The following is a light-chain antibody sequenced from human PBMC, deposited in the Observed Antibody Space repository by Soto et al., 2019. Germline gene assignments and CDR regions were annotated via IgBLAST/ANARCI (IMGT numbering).Light chain of an antibody. J-gene: IGKJ4*01. CDR3: QQHGRSPLT. CDR2: GAS. V-gene: IGKV3-20*01. CDR1: QSVSSTY. Sequence: EIVLTQSPGTLSLSPGDRATLSCRASQSVSSTYLAWYQQKPGQAPRLLIYGASSRATGIPDRFSGSGSGTDFTLTIRRLEPEDSAFYYCQQHGRSPLTFGGGTKVDIK.